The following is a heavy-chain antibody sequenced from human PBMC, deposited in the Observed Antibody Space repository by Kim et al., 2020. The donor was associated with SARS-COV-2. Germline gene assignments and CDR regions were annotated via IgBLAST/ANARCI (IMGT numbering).Heavy chain of an antibody. V-gene: IGHV4-31*03. CDR1: GGSISSGGYY. CDR2: IYYSGST. J-gene: IGHJ5*02. D-gene: IGHD6-13*01. CDR3: ARVLSSSWYVYNWFDP. Sequence: SETLSLTCTVSGGSISSGGYYWSWIRQHPGKGLEWIGYIYYSGSTYYNPSLKSRVTISVDTSKNQFSLKLSSVTAADTAVYYCARVLSSSWYVYNWFDPWGQGTLVTVSS.